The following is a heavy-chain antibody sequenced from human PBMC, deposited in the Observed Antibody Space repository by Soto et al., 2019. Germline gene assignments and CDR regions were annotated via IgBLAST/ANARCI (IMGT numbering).Heavy chain of an antibody. CDR2: ISAYNGNT. CDR3: ALPRRFYYYGMDV. J-gene: IGHJ6*02. Sequence: ASVKVSCKAAGYTFTSYGISWGRQAPGQGLEWMGWISAYNGNTNYAQKLQGRVTMTTDTSTSTAYMELRSLRSDDTAVYYCALPRRFYYYGMDVWGQGTTVTVSS. CDR1: GYTFTSYG. V-gene: IGHV1-18*01.